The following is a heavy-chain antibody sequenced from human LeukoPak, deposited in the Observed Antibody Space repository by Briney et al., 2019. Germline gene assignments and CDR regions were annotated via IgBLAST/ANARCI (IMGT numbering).Heavy chain of an antibody. CDR2: INPNSGGT. Sequence: ASVKVSCKASGYTFTGYYMHWVRQAPGQGLEWMGWINPNSGGTNYAQKLQGRVTMTTDTSTSTAYMELRSLRSDDTAVYYCARDGDYCSSTSCYEMFDYWGQGTLVTVSS. CDR1: GYTFTGYY. J-gene: IGHJ4*02. D-gene: IGHD2-2*01. CDR3: ARDGDYCSSTSCYEMFDY. V-gene: IGHV1-2*02.